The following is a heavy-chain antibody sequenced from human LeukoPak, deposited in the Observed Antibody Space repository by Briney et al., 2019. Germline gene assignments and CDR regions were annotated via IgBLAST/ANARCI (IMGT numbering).Heavy chain of an antibody. V-gene: IGHV3-30*18. CDR1: GFTFSSYG. J-gene: IGHJ4*02. Sequence: PGGSLGLSCAASGFTFSSYGMHWVRQAPGKGLEWVAVISYDGSNKYYADSVKGRFTISRDNSKNTLYLQMNSLRAEDTAVYYCAKDYYDSIPYFDYWGQGTLVTVSS. D-gene: IGHD3-22*01. CDR2: ISYDGSNK. CDR3: AKDYYDSIPYFDY.